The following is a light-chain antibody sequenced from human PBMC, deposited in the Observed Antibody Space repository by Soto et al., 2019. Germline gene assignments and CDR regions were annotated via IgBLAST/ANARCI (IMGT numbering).Light chain of an antibody. V-gene: IGKV3D-20*02. CDR2: DVS. J-gene: IGKJ1*01. Sequence: ELVLTQSPGTLSLSPGERATLSCRASQSISSSYFAWYQQKPGQSPRLLIYDVSNRATGIPARFSGSGSGTDFTLTISSLEPEDFAVYYCQQRSNWPRTFGQGTKVDIK. CDR1: QSISSSY. CDR3: QQRSNWPRT.